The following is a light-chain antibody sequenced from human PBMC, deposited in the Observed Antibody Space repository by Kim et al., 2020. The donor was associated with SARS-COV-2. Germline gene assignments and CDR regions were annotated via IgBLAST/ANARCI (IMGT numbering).Light chain of an antibody. J-gene: IGKJ1*01. CDR1: QGIRNE. Sequence: ASIGDRVTITCRASQGIRNELGWYQQKPGRAPKLLIYAASSLQSGVPSRFSGSGSGTDFTLTISSLQPEDFATYYCLQDYNYPRTFGQATKVDIK. CDR2: AAS. V-gene: IGKV1-6*01. CDR3: LQDYNYPRT.